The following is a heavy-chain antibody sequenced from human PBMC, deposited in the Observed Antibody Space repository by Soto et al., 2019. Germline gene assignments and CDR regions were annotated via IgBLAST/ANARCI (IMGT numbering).Heavy chain of an antibody. D-gene: IGHD6-13*01. Sequence: QVQLVQSGAEVKKPGASVKVSCKASGYTFTSYAMHWVRQAPGQRLEWMGWINAGNGNTTYSQKFQGRVTTTRDISASPAYLELSSLRAEDTAVYYCARDVAAAGLDYWGQGTLVTFSS. J-gene: IGHJ4*02. V-gene: IGHV1-3*01. CDR2: INAGNGNT. CDR3: ARDVAAAGLDY. CDR1: GYTFTSYA.